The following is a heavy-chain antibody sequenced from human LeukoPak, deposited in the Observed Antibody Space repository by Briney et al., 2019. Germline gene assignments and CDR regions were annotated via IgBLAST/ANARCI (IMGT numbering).Heavy chain of an antibody. CDR2: IRYDGSNK. Sequence: PGGSLRLSCAASGFTFSSYGMHWVRQAPGKGLEWVAFIRYDGSNKYYADSVKGRFTISRDNSKNTLYLQMNSLRAEDTAVYYCAIAPEYCSSTSCYPGGWGQGTLVTVSS. V-gene: IGHV3-30*02. CDR1: GFTFSSYG. J-gene: IGHJ4*02. D-gene: IGHD2-2*01. CDR3: AIAPEYCSSTSCYPGG.